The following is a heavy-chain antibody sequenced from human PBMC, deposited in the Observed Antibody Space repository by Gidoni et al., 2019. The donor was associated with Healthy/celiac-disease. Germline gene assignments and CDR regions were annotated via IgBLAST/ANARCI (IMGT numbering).Heavy chain of an antibody. Sequence: LESGGGLVQPGGSLRLSCAASGFTFSSYAMSWVRQAPGKGLEWVSAISGSGGSTYYADSVKGRFTISRDNSKNTLYLQMNSLRAEDTAVYYCAKYYDSSGYYYDTGMDVWGQGTTVTVSS. V-gene: IGHV3-23*01. CDR1: GFTFSSYA. CDR3: AKYYDSSGYYYDTGMDV. CDR2: ISGSGGST. D-gene: IGHD3-22*01. J-gene: IGHJ6*02.